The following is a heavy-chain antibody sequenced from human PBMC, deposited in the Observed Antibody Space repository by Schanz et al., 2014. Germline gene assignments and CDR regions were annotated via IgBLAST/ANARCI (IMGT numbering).Heavy chain of an antibody. CDR1: GFTFSSYA. CDR2: ISGRDGST. V-gene: IGHV3-23*01. CDR3: ARELPGVVAFDF. D-gene: IGHD7-27*01. Sequence: EVQLLESGGGLVQPGGSLRLSCAASGFTFSSYAMTWVRQAPGMGLEWVSAISGRDGSTYYADSVRGRFTISRDNSKNPLYRLMNNLRADDTAVYYCARELPGVVAFDFWGQGTMVTVSS. J-gene: IGHJ3*01.